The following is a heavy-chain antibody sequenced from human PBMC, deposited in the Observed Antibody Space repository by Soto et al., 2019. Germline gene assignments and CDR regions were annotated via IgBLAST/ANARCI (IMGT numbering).Heavy chain of an antibody. V-gene: IGHV3-48*02. CDR3: ARNRGPCSSTNCYTYGMDI. Sequence: GGSLTLSCAASRFTFSSYDMNWVRQAPGKGLEWVSFISSSGRTIYYADSVKGRFTISRDNAKNSLYLQMNSLRDEDTAVYYSARNRGPCSSTNCYTYGMDIWGQGTPVTLSS. D-gene: IGHD2-2*02. CDR1: RFTFSSYD. J-gene: IGHJ6*02. CDR2: ISSSGRTI.